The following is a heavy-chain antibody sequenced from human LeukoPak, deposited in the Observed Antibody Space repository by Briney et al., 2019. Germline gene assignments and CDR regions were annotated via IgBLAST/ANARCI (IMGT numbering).Heavy chain of an antibody. Sequence: PGRSLTLSCAASGFAFNDFAMYWVRQAPGKGLDWVAFIRRDGSHKYYAHSIKGRFTISRDNSKNTLYLQMSSLRAEDTAVYYCAKSSIMFAAGRLGSIDFWGQGTLVTVSS. V-gene: IGHV3-30*02. CDR1: GFAFNDFA. CDR3: AKSSIMFAAGRLGSIDF. D-gene: IGHD6-25*01. CDR2: IRRDGSHK. J-gene: IGHJ4*02.